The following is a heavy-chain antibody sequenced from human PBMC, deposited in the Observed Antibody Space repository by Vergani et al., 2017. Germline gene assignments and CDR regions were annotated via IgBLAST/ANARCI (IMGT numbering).Heavy chain of an antibody. Sequence: EVELVQSGPEMRKPGESLKISCKGSEYSFGNYWIGWVRQMPGKGLEWMGIIYPADSDTRYSPSFQGQVTSSADKSISTALLQWDSLKDSDTALYYCARHTTYTDSWGQGTLVTVSS. CDR2: IYPADSDT. V-gene: IGHV5-51*01. D-gene: IGHD1-1*01. J-gene: IGHJ4*02. CDR3: ARHTTYTDS. CDR1: EYSFGNYW.